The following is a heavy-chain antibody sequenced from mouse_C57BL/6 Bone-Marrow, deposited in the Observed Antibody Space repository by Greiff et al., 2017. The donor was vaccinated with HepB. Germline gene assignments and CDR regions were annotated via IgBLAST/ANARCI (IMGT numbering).Heavy chain of an antibody. CDR1: GFTFSDFY. V-gene: IGHV7-1*01. CDR3: ARDAGNDYGSSLYWYFDV. CDR2: SRNKANDYTT. J-gene: IGHJ1*03. D-gene: IGHD1-1*01. Sequence: EVQRVESGGGLVQSGRSLRLSCATSGFTFSDFYMEWVRQAPGKGLEWIAASRNKANDYTTEYSASVKGRFIVSRDTSQSILYLQMNALRAEDTAIYYCARDAGNDYGSSLYWYFDVWGTGTTVTVSS.